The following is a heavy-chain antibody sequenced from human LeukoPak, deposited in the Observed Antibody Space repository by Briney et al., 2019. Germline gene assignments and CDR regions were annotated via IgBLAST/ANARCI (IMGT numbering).Heavy chain of an antibody. D-gene: IGHD2-15*01. J-gene: IGHJ3*02. CDR1: GYTFTNYY. CDR2: INPSGGST. Sequence: ASVKVSCKASGYTFTNYYMHRVRQAPGQGLEWMGIINPSGGSTSYAQKFQGRVTMTRDTSTSTVYMELSSLRSEDSAVYYCARDTPNCSGGSCYSGDAFDIWGQGTMVTVSS. V-gene: IGHV1-46*03. CDR3: ARDTPNCSGGSCYSGDAFDI.